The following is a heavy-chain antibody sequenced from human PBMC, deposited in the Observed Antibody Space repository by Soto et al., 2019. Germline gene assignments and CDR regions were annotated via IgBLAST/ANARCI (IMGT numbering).Heavy chain of an antibody. CDR2: IYYSGST. D-gene: IGHD3-22*01. CDR3: ASPPRDSSGYYLDY. Sequence: PSETLSLTCTVSGGSISSGDYYWSWIRQPPGKGLEWIGYIYYSGSTYYNLSLKSRVTISVDTSKNQFSLKLSSVTAADTAVYYCASPPRDSSGYYLDYWGQGTLVTVSS. V-gene: IGHV4-30-4*01. CDR1: GGSISSGDYY. J-gene: IGHJ4*02.